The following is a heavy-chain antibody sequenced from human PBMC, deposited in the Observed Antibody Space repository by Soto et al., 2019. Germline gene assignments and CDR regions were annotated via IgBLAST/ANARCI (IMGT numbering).Heavy chain of an antibody. CDR3: ARDPREYYFDY. J-gene: IGHJ4*02. CDR1: GFTFTDYY. CDR2: ISSSGSTI. V-gene: IGHV3-11*01. Sequence: GGSLRLSCAPSGFTFTDYYMSWIRQAPGKGLEWVSYISSSGSTIYYADSVKGRFTISRDNAKNSLYLQMNSLRAEDTAVYYCARDPREYYFDYWGQGTLVTVSS.